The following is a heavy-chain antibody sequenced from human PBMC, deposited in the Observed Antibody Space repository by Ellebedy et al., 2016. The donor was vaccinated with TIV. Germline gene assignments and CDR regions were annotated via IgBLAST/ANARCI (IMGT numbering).Heavy chain of an antibody. D-gene: IGHD2-15*01. CDR3: ATEGYTSGRAGIFDM. J-gene: IGHJ3*02. CDR1: GFILNGFV. CDR2: VSEDGKSK. V-gene: IGHV3-30*03. Sequence: GGSLGLSCVASGFILNGFVIHWVRQAPGKGLEWVAAVSEDGKSKHYADSVKGRLSISRDKGKDTVQLEMNSLRDDDTARYYCATEGYTSGRAGIFDMWGQGRMVIVS.